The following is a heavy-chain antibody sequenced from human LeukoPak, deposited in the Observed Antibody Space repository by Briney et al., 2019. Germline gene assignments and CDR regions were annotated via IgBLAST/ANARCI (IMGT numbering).Heavy chain of an antibody. Sequence: PSETLSLTCTVSGGSISSGDYYWSWIRQPPGKGLEWIGYIYYSGSTYYNPSLKSRVTISVDTSKNQFSLKLSSVTAADTAVYYCARDVYGDYAVQYWGQGTLVTVSS. CDR2: IYYSGST. J-gene: IGHJ1*01. V-gene: IGHV4-30-4*01. D-gene: IGHD4-17*01. CDR3: ARDVYGDYAVQY. CDR1: GGSISSGDYY.